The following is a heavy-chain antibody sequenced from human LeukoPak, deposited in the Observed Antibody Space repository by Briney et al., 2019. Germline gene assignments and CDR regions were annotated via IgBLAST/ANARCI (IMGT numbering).Heavy chain of an antibody. V-gene: IGHV1-46*01. Sequence: WMGIINPSGGSTSYAQKYQDRVTMTRDTSTSMVYMNLSSLKSEDTAVYYCARGGSSLPFDYWGQGTLVTVSS. CDR3: ARGGSSLPFDY. CDR2: INPSGGST. J-gene: IGHJ4*02. D-gene: IGHD2-15*01.